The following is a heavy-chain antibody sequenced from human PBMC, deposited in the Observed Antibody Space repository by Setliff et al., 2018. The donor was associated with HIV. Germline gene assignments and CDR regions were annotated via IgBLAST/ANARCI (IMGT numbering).Heavy chain of an antibody. CDR3: ARDGLLVAGIRFDY. CDR2: IIPAFGTA. J-gene: IGHJ4*01. Sequence: SVKVSCKTSGGTFSSYAVSWVRKAPGQGLEWMGGIIPAFGTANYAQKFQGRVTITTDESTSTAYMELSGLRSEDTAVYFCARDGLLVAGIRFDYWGQGTLVTVSS. V-gene: IGHV1-69*05. CDR1: GGTFSSYA. D-gene: IGHD6-19*01.